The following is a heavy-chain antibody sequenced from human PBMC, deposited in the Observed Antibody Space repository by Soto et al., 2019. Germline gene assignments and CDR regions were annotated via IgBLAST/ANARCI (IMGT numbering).Heavy chain of an antibody. CDR2: IYTAGPT. CDR1: GFTGSNYY. J-gene: IGHJ4*02. CDR3: ERGKSRDEYNHLCY. D-gene: IGHD1-1*01. Sequence: GGSLRLSCAASGFTGSNYYMSWVRQAPGSGLQYVSVIYTAGPTYYSNSVKGRSTISRDESKNTRYFQMDNLRDEATAKSYCERGKSRDEYNHLCYWGPGNLVTVSS. V-gene: IGHV3-53*01.